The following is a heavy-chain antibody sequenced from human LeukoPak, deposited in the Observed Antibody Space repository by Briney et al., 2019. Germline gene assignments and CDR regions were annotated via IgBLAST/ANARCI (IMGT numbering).Heavy chain of an antibody. V-gene: IGHV4-59*01. CDR1: GGSISSYY. CDR3: AMMRGYFDY. Sequence: PSETLSLTCTVSGGSISSYYWSWIRQPPGKGLEWIGYIYYSGSTNYNPSLKSRVTISVDTSKNQFSLKLSSVTAADTAVYYCAMMRGYFDYWGQGTLVTVSS. CDR2: IYYSGST. J-gene: IGHJ4*02.